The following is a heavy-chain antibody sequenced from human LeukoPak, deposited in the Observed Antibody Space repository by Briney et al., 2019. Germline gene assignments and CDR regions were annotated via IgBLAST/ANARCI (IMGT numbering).Heavy chain of an antibody. V-gene: IGHV4-59*01. D-gene: IGHD6-13*01. CDR3: ARSPPYSSSWNDY. CDR2: IYYSGST. Sequence: SETLSLTCTVSGGSISSYYWGWIRQPPGKGPEWIGYIYYSGSTNYNPSLKSRVTISVDTSKNQFSLKLSSVTAADTAVYYCARSPPYSSSWNDYWGQGTLVTVSS. CDR1: GGSISSYY. J-gene: IGHJ4*02.